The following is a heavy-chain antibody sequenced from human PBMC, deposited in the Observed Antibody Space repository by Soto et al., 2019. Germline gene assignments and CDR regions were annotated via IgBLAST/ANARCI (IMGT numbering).Heavy chain of an antibody. V-gene: IGHV4-59*11. Sequence: SETLSLTCPVSGGSIRKHYWSWIRQPPGKGLEWIGYIYYNGNTNYNPPLKSRVTMSVDTSKNQISLKLSSVTAADTAVYYCTRANWYSEYWGQGTLVTVSS. D-gene: IGHD7-27*01. CDR1: GGSIRKHY. J-gene: IGHJ4*02. CDR2: IYYNGNT. CDR3: TRANWYSEY.